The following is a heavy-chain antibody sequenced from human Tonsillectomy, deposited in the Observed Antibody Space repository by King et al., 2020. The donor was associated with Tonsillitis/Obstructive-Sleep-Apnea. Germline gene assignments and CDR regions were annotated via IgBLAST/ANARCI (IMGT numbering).Heavy chain of an antibody. V-gene: IGHV3-7*03. Sequence: VQLVESGGGLVQPGGSLTLSCVASGFTLTNHWMNWVRQAPGKGLEWVADINRDGSGKQYGASVRGRFTVSRDNAENSVYLRMNSLRAEDTAVYYCEIDASSGYRRLDLWGQGTMVIVSS. CDR1: GFTLTNHW. J-gene: IGHJ3*01. D-gene: IGHD3-22*01. CDR2: INRDGSGK. CDR3: EIDASSGYRRLDL.